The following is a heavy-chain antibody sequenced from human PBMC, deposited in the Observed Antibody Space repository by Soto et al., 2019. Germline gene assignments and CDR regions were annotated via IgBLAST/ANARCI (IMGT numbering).Heavy chain of an antibody. V-gene: IGHV4-59*01. CDR3: ARDISGWYWSRAFDI. CDR1: GGSISSYY. D-gene: IGHD6-19*01. Sequence: PSETLSLTCTVSGGSISSYYWSWIRQPPGKGLEWIGYIYYSGSTNYNPSLKSRVTISVDTSKNQFSLKLSSVTAADTAVYYCARDISGWYWSRAFDIWGQGTMVTVSS. J-gene: IGHJ3*02. CDR2: IYYSGST.